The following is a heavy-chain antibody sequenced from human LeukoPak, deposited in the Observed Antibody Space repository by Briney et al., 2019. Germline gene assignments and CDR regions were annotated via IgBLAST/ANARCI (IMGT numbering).Heavy chain of an antibody. CDR1: GYTFTGNY. CDR3: ARDSDTIFGVVPFDY. CDR2: INPNSGVT. D-gene: IGHD3-3*01. J-gene: IGHJ4*02. Sequence: ASVKVSCKASGYTFTGNYMHWVRQAPGQGFEWMGWINPNSGVTNYAQKFQGRVLMTRDTSISTAYMELSRLRSDDTAVYYCARDSDTIFGVVPFDYWGQGTLVTVSS. V-gene: IGHV1-2*02.